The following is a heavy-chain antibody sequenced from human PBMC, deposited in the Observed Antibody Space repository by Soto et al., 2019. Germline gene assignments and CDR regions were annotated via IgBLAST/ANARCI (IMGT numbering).Heavy chain of an antibody. V-gene: IGHV2-5*02. Sequence: QITLKESGPTLVKPTQTLTLTCTFSGFSLSTSGVGVGWIRQSPGKALEWLALIYWDDHKRYSPSLKSRPTTTLDIPKNQMILTMTNMDPVDTATYYCSHSRALTWDAPNHWSFDLWGRGTLVTVAT. CDR1: GFSLSTSGVG. J-gene: IGHJ2*01. D-gene: IGHD7-27*01. CDR3: SHSRALTWDAPNHWSFDL. CDR2: IYWDDHK.